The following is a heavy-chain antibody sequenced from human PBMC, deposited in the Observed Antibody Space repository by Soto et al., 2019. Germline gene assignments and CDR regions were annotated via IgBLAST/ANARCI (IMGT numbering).Heavy chain of an antibody. V-gene: IGHV4-59*01. CDR3: AREWGATFDY. D-gene: IGHD3-16*01. CDR2: IYYSGST. Sequence: QVQLQESGPGLVKPSETLSLTCTVSGGSISSYYWSWIRQPPGKGLEWIGYIYYSGSTNYNPSLKSRVTISVDTSKNQFSLKLSSVTAADTAVYYCAREWGATFDYWGQGTLVNVSS. J-gene: IGHJ4*02. CDR1: GGSISSYY.